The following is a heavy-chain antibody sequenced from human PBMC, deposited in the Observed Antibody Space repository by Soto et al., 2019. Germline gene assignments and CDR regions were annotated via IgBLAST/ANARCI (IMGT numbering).Heavy chain of an antibody. CDR2: ITAGGDNT. J-gene: IGHJ4*02. CDR3: AKRRPSSIARAFDF. D-gene: IGHD3-3*02. V-gene: IGHV3-23*04. Sequence: EVVLVESGGGLVQPGGSRRLSCAVSGFTFSSFAMNWVRQAPGKGLEWVSTITAGGDNTYYADSVKGRFTISRDNSKNTLSLQMNSPRAEDTAVYYCAKRRPSSIARAFDFWGQGTLVTVSS. CDR1: GFTFSSFA.